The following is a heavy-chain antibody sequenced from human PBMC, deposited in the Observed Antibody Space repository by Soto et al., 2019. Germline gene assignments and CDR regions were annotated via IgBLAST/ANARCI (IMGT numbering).Heavy chain of an antibody. V-gene: IGHV5-51*01. CDR2: IYPGDSDT. CDR1: GYSFTTYW. J-gene: IGHJ3*02. D-gene: IGHD2-15*01. Sequence: GESLKISCKGSGYSFTTYWIGWVRQMPGKGLEWMGIIYPGDSDTRYSPPFQGQVTISADKSINTAYLQWSSLKASDTAMYYCARWLLHGSGRERNAFDIWGQGTMVTVSS. CDR3: ARWLLHGSGRERNAFDI.